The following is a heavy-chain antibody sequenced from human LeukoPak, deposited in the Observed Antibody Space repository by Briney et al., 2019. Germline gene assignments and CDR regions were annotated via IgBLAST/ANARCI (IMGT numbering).Heavy chain of an antibody. CDR2: IIPIFGTA. CDR3: ARVGQNPVYYYMDV. V-gene: IGHV1-69*01. CDR1: GGTFSSYA. Sequence: ASVKVSCKASGGTFSSYAISWVRQAPGQGLEWMGGIIPIFGTANYAQKFQGRVTITADESTSTAYMELSSLRSEDSAVYYCARVGQNPVYYYMDVWGKGTTVTISS. J-gene: IGHJ6*03.